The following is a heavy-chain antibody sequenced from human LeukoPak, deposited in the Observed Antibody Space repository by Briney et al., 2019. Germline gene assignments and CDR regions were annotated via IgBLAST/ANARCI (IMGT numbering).Heavy chain of an antibody. CDR2: ISGSGGST. J-gene: IGHJ6*02. CDR3: AKAVTCSSTSCYRSYGMDV. Sequence: GGSLRLSCAASGFTFSSYGMSWVRQAPGKGLEWVSGISGSGGSTYYADSVKGRFTISRDNSKNTLYLQMNSLRAEDTAVYYCAKAVTCSSTSCYRSYGMDVWGQGTTVTVSS. V-gene: IGHV3-23*01. D-gene: IGHD2-2*02. CDR1: GFTFSSYG.